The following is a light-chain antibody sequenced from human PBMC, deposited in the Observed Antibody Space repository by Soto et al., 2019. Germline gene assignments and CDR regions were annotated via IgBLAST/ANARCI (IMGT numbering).Light chain of an antibody. Sequence: KGMTQSPATLSLSPGERAPLSCRASQSVSSNLAWYQQKPGQAPRLLIYGASTRATGIPARFSGSGSGTEFTLTISSLQSEDFAVYYCQHYNNWPLTFGGGTKVDIK. CDR2: GAS. J-gene: IGKJ4*01. CDR1: QSVSSN. V-gene: IGKV3-15*01. CDR3: QHYNNWPLT.